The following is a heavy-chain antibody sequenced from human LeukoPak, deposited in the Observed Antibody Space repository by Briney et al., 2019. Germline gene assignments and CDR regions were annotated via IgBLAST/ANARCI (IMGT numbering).Heavy chain of an antibody. V-gene: IGHV4-38-2*01. CDR3: ARLYYDFWSVYRSADNWFDP. Sequence: SETLSLTCAVSGYSISSGYYWGWIRQPPGKGLEWIGIIYHSGSTYYNPSLKSRVPLSVDTSKNQFSLKLSSVTAADTAVYYCARLYYDFWSVYRSADNWFDPWGQGTLVTVSS. CDR1: GYSISSGYY. D-gene: IGHD3-3*01. CDR2: IYHSGST. J-gene: IGHJ5*02.